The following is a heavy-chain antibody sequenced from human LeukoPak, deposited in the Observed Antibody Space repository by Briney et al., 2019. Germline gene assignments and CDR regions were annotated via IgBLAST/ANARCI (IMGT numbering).Heavy chain of an antibody. V-gene: IGHV3-53*01. D-gene: IGHD3-22*01. Sequence: GGSLRLSCAASGFTVSSNYMSWVRQAPGKGLEWVSIIYSGGSTFYADSVKGRFTISRDNAKNSLYLQMNSLRAEDTAVYYCARDWGYYYDSSGYPGAFDIWGQGTMVTVSS. J-gene: IGHJ3*02. CDR2: IYSGGST. CDR1: GFTVSSNY. CDR3: ARDWGYYYDSSGYPGAFDI.